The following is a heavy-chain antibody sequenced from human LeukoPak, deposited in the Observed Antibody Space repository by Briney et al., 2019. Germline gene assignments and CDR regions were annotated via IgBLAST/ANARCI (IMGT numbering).Heavy chain of an antibody. V-gene: IGHV3-49*04. Sequence: GGXXRLSCTASGFTFGDYAMSWVRQAPGKGVEGVGFIRSKPYCGTTDYAASVKGRFTISRDDSKSIAYLQLTRLKTEDTAVYYCTSAQVDWFAPWGQGTLLTVSS. D-gene: IGHD1-26*01. CDR3: TSAQVDWFAP. CDR1: GFTFGDYA. CDR2: IRSKPYCGTT. J-gene: IGHJ5*02.